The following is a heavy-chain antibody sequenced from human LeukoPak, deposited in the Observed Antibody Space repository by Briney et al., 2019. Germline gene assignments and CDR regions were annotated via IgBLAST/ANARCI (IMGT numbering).Heavy chain of an antibody. V-gene: IGHV1-2*02. Sequence: ASVKVSCKASGYTITGYYMHWVRQAPGQGLEWMGWINPNSGGTNYAQKFQGRVTMTRDTSISAAYMELSRLRSDDTAVYYCARDGPIRYCSSTSCYAGFLDVWGQGTTVTVSS. CDR2: INPNSGGT. D-gene: IGHD2-2*01. J-gene: IGHJ6*02. CDR1: GYTITGYY. CDR3: ARDGPIRYCSSTSCYAGFLDV.